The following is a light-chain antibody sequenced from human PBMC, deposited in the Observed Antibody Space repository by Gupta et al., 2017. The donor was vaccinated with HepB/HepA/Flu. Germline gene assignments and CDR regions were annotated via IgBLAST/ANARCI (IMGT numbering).Light chain of an antibody. J-gene: IGKJ1*01. V-gene: IGKV1-9*01. Sequence: DIQLTQSRSFLSASAVDRVTITCRARQGIRNYLAWYQQKPGKAPKLLINTASTVEGGVPSRFSGSGYGTEFTLTISSRQPEDFANYYCQQRHSSPVTFGQGTQVEIK. CDR3: QQRHSSPVT. CDR1: QGIRNY. CDR2: TAS.